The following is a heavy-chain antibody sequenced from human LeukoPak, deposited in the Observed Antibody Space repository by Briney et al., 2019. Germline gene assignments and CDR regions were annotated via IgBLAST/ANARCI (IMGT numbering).Heavy chain of an antibody. CDR1: GFTFSSYS. Sequence: AGGSLRLSCAASGFTFSSYSMNWVRQAPGEGLEWVSYISSSSSTIYYADSVKGRFTISRDNAKNSLYLQMNSLRAEDTAVYYCARDSMIVGATGPFDYWGQGTLVTVSS. D-gene: IGHD1-26*01. J-gene: IGHJ4*02. CDR2: ISSSSSTI. CDR3: ARDSMIVGATGPFDY. V-gene: IGHV3-48*01.